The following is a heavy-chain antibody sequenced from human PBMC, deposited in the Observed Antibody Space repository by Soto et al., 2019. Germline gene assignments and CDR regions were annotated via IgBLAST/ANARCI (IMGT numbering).Heavy chain of an antibody. V-gene: IGHV4-31*03. CDR3: ASRDPGTSVDY. Sequence: SETLSLTCTVSGASIRTGGYYWSWIRQRPGKVLEWIAYIFYTGSAYYNPSLESRLSICXXXSXNXFXLXXXSVSXADTAVYYCASRDPGTSVDYWGQGTLVTVSS. D-gene: IGHD1-7*01. J-gene: IGHJ4*02. CDR1: GASIRTGGYY. CDR2: IFYTGSA.